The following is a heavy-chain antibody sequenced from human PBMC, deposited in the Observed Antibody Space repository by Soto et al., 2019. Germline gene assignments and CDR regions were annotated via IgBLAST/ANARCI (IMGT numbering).Heavy chain of an antibody. J-gene: IGHJ6*02. V-gene: IGHV3-30*04. CDR1: GFTFSSDA. CDR3: ARAGCDGGSCYTLVGLRHGMDV. D-gene: IGHD2-15*01. CDR2: IYIVGKNK. Sequence: QVQLVESGGGVVQPGRSLRLSCAASGFTFSSDAMYWVRQAPGKGLEWVAVIYIVGKNKYYADSVKGRFTTSGDNSKNTLYLKMNSLRDEDTAVYYCARAGCDGGSCYTLVGLRHGMDVWGQGTTVTVSS.